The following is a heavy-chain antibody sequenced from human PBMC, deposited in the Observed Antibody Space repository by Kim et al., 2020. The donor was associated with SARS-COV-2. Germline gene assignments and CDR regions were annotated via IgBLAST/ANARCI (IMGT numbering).Heavy chain of an antibody. V-gene: IGHV3-23*01. CDR1: GFTFSSYA. CDR3: AQDPLWFGELSPDY. Sequence: GGSLRLSCAASGFTFSSYAMSWVRQAPGKGLEWVSAISGSGGSTYYADSVKGRFTISRDNSKNTLYLQMNSLRAEDTAVYYCAQDPLWFGELSPDYWGQGTLVTVSS. D-gene: IGHD3-10*01. CDR2: ISGSGGST. J-gene: IGHJ4*02.